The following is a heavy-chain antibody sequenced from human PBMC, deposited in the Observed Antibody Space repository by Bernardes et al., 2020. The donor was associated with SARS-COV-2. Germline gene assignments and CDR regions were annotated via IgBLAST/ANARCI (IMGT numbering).Heavy chain of an antibody. V-gene: IGHV3-23*01. Sequence: SLMPSCAASGFTFSSYAMSWVRQAPGQGLEWVSTISGSGGVTYYADSVKGRFSISRDNSKNTVYLQMNSLRAEDTALYYCAKDEYYYASSGFEKAGGYWGQGTLVTVSS. D-gene: IGHD3-22*01. CDR3: AKDEYYYASSGFEKAGGY. CDR2: ISGSGGVT. CDR1: GFTFSSYA. J-gene: IGHJ4*02.